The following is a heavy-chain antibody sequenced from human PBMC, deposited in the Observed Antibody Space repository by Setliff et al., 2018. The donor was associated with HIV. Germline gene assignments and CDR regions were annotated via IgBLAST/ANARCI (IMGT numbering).Heavy chain of an antibody. CDR3: ARVVGVAPYYYMDV. CDR2: ISVDGSGK. CDR1: GFTFSDSV. J-gene: IGHJ6*03. V-gene: IGHV3-30*07. Sequence: GGSLRLSCTASGFTFSDSVMHWVRQPPGKGLEWVAAISVDGSGKFYADSVKGRFTISRDTSKDTLYLQMNSLRAEDTAVYYCARVVGVAPYYYMDVWGKGTTVTVSS. D-gene: IGHD2-15*01.